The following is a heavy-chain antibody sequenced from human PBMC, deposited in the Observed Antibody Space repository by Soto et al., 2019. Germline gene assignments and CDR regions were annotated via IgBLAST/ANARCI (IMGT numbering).Heavy chain of an antibody. V-gene: IGHV3-64*01. J-gene: IGHJ6*03. D-gene: IGHD6-13*01. CDR2: ISNNGAHT. Sequence: EAQLVESGGGLVQPGGSLRLSCAASGFTFSNYEMHWVRQAPGKGLEYVSGISNNGAHTDYAKSVKGRLNISRDNSEXXXXXXXXXXXXXXXXXXXXXXXXXXSXXPXVYM. CDR3: XXXXXXSXXPXVYM. CDR1: GFTFSNYE.